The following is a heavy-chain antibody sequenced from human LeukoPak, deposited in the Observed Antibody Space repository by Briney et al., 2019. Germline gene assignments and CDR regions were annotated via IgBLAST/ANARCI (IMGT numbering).Heavy chain of an antibody. CDR1: GYSFTSYW. Sequence: GESLKISCKGSGYSFTSYWISWVRQMPGKGLEWTGRIDPSDSYTNYSPSFQGHVTISADKSISTAYLQWSSLKASDTAMYYCARRRSSWYGDLDYWGQGTLVTVSS. V-gene: IGHV5-10-1*01. CDR2: IDPSDSYT. J-gene: IGHJ4*02. CDR3: ARRRSSWYGDLDY. D-gene: IGHD6-13*01.